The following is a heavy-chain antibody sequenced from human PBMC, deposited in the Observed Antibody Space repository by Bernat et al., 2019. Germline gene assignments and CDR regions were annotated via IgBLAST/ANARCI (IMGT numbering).Heavy chain of an antibody. J-gene: IGHJ4*02. CDR3: AKISGDYARGGFDY. D-gene: IGHD4-17*01. CDR2: VSFDGNHK. V-gene: IGHV3-30*18. CDR1: GFTFRSYG. Sequence: QVQLVESGGGVVQPGRSRSLSCAASGFTFRSYGMHWVRQVPVKGPEWVAVVSFDGNHKYYAESVRGRFNISRDKSKNTLYLQMNSLGPEGTALYYCAKISGDYARGGFDYWGQGTLVTVYS.